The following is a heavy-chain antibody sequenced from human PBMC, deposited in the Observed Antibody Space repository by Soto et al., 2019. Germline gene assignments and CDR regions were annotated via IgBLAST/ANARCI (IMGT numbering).Heavy chain of an antibody. CDR2: IYYSGST. V-gene: IGHV4-39*02. CDR1: GGSISSSSYY. D-gene: IGHD2-21*02. CDR3: ARESWAYCGGDCYHFDH. J-gene: IGHJ4*02. Sequence: SETLSLTCTVSGGSISSSSYYWGWIRQPPGKGLEWIGSIYYSGSTYYNPSLKSRVTISVDTSKNQFSLKLSSVTAADTAVYYCARESWAYCGGDCYHFDHWGQGTLVTVSS.